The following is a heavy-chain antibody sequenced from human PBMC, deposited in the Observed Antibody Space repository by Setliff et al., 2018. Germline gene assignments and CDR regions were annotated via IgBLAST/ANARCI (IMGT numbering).Heavy chain of an antibody. J-gene: IGHJ4*02. CDR1: GESFSNNY. Sequence: SETLSLTCSVYGESFSNNYWSWIRQTPGKGLEWIGESNHGGSTSYHPSLKSRVTMSVDTSKNQFSLNLNSVTAADTAVYYFRLAHCNTTSCEEALDFWGQGTLVTVSS. CDR3: RLAHCNTTSCEEALDF. D-gene: IGHD2-2*01. CDR2: SNHGGST. V-gene: IGHV4-34*01.